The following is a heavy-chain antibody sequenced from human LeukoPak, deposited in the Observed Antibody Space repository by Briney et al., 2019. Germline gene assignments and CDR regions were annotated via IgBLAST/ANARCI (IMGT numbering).Heavy chain of an antibody. V-gene: IGHV4-59*08. Sequence: PSETLSLTCTVPGGSISSYYWSWIRQPPGKGLEWIGYIYYSGSTNYNPSLKSRVTISVDTSKNQFSLKLSSVTAADTAVYYCARVRSSGWPYYFDYWGQGTLVTVSS. CDR2: IYYSGST. D-gene: IGHD6-19*01. CDR1: GGSISSYY. J-gene: IGHJ4*02. CDR3: ARVRSSGWPYYFDY.